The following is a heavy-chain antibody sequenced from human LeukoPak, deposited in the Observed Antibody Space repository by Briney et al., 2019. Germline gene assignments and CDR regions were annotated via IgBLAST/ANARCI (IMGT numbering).Heavy chain of an antibody. V-gene: IGHV1-69*04. J-gene: IGHJ5*02. Sequence: ASVKVSCKASGGTFSSYAISWVRQAPGQGLEWMGRIIPILGIANYAQKFQGRVTITADKSTSTAYMELSSLRSEDTAVYYCARTAKMAGPWFDPWGQGTLVTVSS. CDR2: IIPILGIA. CDR3: ARTAKMAGPWFDP. CDR1: GGTFSSYA. D-gene: IGHD6-19*01.